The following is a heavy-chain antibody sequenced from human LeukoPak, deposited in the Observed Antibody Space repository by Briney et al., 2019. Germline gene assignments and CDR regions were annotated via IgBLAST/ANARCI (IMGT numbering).Heavy chain of an antibody. CDR3: ARAVRDGYNYRFDY. V-gene: IGHV1-69*13. D-gene: IGHD5-24*01. CDR1: GGTFSVYA. Sequence: SVTVSCTASGGTFSVYAISWVRQAPGQGLEWMGGIIPIFGTANYAQKFQGRVTITADESTSTAYMELSSLRSEDTAVYYCARAVRDGYNYRFDYWGQGTLVTVSS. CDR2: IIPIFGTA. J-gene: IGHJ4*02.